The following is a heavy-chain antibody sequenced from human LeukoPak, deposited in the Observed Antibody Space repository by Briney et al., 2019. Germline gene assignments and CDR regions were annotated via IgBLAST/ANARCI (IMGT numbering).Heavy chain of an antibody. J-gene: IGHJ4*02. CDR2: IYYSGST. Sequence: SETLSLTCTVSGGSISSYYWSWIRQPPGKGLEWIGYIYYSGSTNYNPSLKSRVTISVDTSKNQFSLKLSSVTAADTAVYYCAKSASEGSGYSNFDYWAQGTLVTVSS. D-gene: IGHD3-22*01. CDR3: AKSASEGSGYSNFDY. V-gene: IGHV4-59*08. CDR1: GGSISSYY.